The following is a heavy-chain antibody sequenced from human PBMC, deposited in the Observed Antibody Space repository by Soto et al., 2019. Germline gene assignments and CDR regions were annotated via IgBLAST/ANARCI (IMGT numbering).Heavy chain of an antibody. V-gene: IGHV1-69*08. D-gene: IGHD4-17*01. Sequence: QVQLVQSGAEVKKPGSSVKVSCKASGGTFSSYTISWVRQAPGQGLEWMGRIIPILGIANYAQKFQGRATITADKSARTADMELRSERSEDTAVYYCAGDLGETTVTTYGIDVWGQGTTVTVSS. CDR1: GGTFSSYT. CDR2: IIPILGIA. CDR3: AGDLGETTVTTYGIDV. J-gene: IGHJ6*02.